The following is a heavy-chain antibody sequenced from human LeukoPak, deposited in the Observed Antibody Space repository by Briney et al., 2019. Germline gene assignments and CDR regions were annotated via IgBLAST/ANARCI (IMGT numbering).Heavy chain of an antibody. CDR3: ARDGTVLMVYSYYYYMDV. D-gene: IGHD2-8*01. J-gene: IGHJ6*03. CDR1: GFTFSSYS. CDR2: ISSSSSTI. V-gene: IGHV3-48*04. Sequence: GGSLRLSCAASGFTFSSYSMNWVRQAPGKGLEWVSYISSSSSTIYYADSVKGRFTISRDNAKNSLYLQMNSLRAEDTAVYYCARDGTVLMVYSYYYYMDVWGKGTTVTVSS.